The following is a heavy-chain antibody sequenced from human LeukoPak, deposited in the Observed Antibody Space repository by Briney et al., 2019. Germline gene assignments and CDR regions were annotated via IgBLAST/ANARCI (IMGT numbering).Heavy chain of an antibody. J-gene: IGHJ4*02. CDR3: ARVAVAGTIH. V-gene: IGHV3-48*03. D-gene: IGHD6-19*01. CDR2: ISSSASTI. CDR1: GFTFSGYE. Sequence: PGGSLRLSCAASGFTFSGYEMNWVRQAPGKGLEWVSYISSSASTIYYADSVKGRFTISRDNTNNSLLLQMNSLRAEDSAVYYCARVAVAGTIHWGQGTLVTVSS.